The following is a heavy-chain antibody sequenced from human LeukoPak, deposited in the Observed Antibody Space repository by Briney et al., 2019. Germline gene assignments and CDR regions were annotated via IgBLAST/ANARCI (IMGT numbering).Heavy chain of an antibody. CDR1: GGSISSSSYY. V-gene: IGHV4-39*01. CDR3: ASYYYDSSGYNFDY. D-gene: IGHD3-22*01. CDR2: IYYSGST. Sequence: PSETLSLTCTVSGGSISSSSYYWGWIRQPPGKGLEWIGSIYYSGSTYYNPSPKSRVTISVDTSKNQFPLKLSSVTAADTAVYYCASYYYDSSGYNFDYWGQGTLVTVSS. J-gene: IGHJ4*02.